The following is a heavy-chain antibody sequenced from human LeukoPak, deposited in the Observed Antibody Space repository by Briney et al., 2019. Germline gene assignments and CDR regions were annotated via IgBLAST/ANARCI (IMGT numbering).Heavy chain of an antibody. V-gene: IGHV3-23*01. CDR1: EFTFSSYA. Sequence: GGSLRLSCAASEFTFSSYAMSWVRQAPGKGLEWVSAISGSGDSTYYADSVKGRFSISRDNSENTLYLQMNSLRAEDTAVYYCAKDRYGGNSVIFSEYFQHWGQGTLVTVSS. D-gene: IGHD4-23*01. J-gene: IGHJ1*01. CDR3: AKDRYGGNSVIFSEYFQH. CDR2: ISGSGDST.